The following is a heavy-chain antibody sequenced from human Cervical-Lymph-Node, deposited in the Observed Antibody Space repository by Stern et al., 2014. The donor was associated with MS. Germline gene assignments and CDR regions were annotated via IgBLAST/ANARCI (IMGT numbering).Heavy chain of an antibody. V-gene: IGHV4-31*03. CDR1: GGSISSGGYY. CDR2: VYYSRST. CDR3: ARDYYGSGSYYEYYFDY. D-gene: IGHD3-10*01. J-gene: IGHJ4*02. Sequence: VQLEESGPGLVKPSQTLSLTCTVSGGSISSGGYYWSWIRQHPGKGREWIGDVYYSRSTYYKPSLKSRVTISVDTSKNQFSLKLSSVTAADTAVYYCARDYYGSGSYYEYYFDYWGQGTLVTVSS.